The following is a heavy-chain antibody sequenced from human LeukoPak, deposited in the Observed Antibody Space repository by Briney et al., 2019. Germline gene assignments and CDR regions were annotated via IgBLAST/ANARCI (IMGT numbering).Heavy chain of an antibody. CDR3: AKEVAVAGTSQYDH. Sequence: GGSLRLSCAASGYTFSNYWMTWVRQAPGKGLEWVSAISGSGGSTYYADSVKGRFTISRDNSKNTLYLRMNSLRAEDTAVYYCAKEVAVAGTSQYDHWGQGTLVFVSS. J-gene: IGHJ4*02. V-gene: IGHV3-23*01. CDR2: ISGSGGST. D-gene: IGHD6-19*01. CDR1: GYTFSNYW.